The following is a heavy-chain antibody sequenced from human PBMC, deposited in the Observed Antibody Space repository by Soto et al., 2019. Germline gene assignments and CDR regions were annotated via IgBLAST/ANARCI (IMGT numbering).Heavy chain of an antibody. CDR3: ARGRGYDRIVDY. V-gene: IGHV4-31*03. J-gene: IGHJ4*02. D-gene: IGHD5-12*01. Sequence: SETLSLTCTVSGDSISSGGYYWSWIRQHPGKGLEWIGYIYYSGSTYYNPSLKSRLTISVDTSKNQFSLKLSSVTAADTAVYYCARGRGYDRIVDYWGQGTLVTVSS. CDR2: IYYSGST. CDR1: GDSISSGGYY.